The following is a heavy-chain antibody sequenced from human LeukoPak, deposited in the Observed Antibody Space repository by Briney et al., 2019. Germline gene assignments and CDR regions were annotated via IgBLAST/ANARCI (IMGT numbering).Heavy chain of an antibody. J-gene: IGHJ6*02. CDR1: GYTFTGYY. D-gene: IGHD1-26*01. Sequence: ASVKVSCKASGYTFTGYYMHWVRQAPGQGLEWMGWINPNSGGTNYAQKFQGWVTMTRDTSISTAYMELSGLRSDDTAVYYCAREIVGATYYYYGMDVWGQGTTVTVSS. CDR2: INPNSGGT. V-gene: IGHV1-2*04. CDR3: AREIVGATYYYYGMDV.